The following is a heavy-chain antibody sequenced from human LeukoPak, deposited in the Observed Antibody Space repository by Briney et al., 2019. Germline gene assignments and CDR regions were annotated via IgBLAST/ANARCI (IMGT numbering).Heavy chain of an antibody. J-gene: IGHJ4*02. CDR2: IKMDERSA. CDR1: GFTITNNW. V-gene: IGHV3-74*03. D-gene: IGHD3-10*01. CDR3: ATVFTGSSLQDY. Sequence: GGSLRLSCTVSGFTITNNWMYWVRQAPGRGLVWVSRIKMDERSAVYADPVKGRFIISRDNHKNRVYLQMNSLRDDDTAVYYCATVFTGSSLQDYWGQGTLVTVSS.